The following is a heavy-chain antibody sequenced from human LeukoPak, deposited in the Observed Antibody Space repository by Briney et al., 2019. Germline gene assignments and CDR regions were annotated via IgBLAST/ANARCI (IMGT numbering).Heavy chain of an antibody. V-gene: IGHV3-7*01. D-gene: IGHD2-15*01. CDR3: ARGGGLNTNLDY. CDR2: TKPDGSAE. CDR1: GFTFRNYW. J-gene: IGHJ4*02. Sequence: PGGSLRLSCAASGFTFRNYWLGWVRQAPGRGLEWVAHTKPDGSAEYYADSVRGRFTTSRDNANNFLYLQMYRLRAEDTAIYYCARGGGLNTNLDYWGQGTLVTVSS.